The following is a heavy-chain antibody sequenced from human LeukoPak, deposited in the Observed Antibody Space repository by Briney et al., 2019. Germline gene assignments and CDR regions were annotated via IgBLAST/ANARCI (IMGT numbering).Heavy chain of an antibody. CDR2: ISWNTGNK. Sequence: GGSLRLSCAAAGFIFDNYAMHWVRQAPGKGLEWVSRISWNTGNKDYADSVKGRFTISRDNDKNSLFLQMNSLRLEDTALYYCVKGTTFDAFDMWGQGTMVIVFS. J-gene: IGHJ3*02. V-gene: IGHV3-9*01. CDR1: GFIFDNYA. D-gene: IGHD3-16*01. CDR3: VKGTTFDAFDM.